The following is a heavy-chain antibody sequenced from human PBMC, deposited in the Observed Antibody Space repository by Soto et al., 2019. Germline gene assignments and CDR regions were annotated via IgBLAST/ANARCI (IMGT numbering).Heavy chain of an antibody. CDR1: GGTFSSYA. J-gene: IGHJ4*02. CDR2: IIPIFGTA. V-gene: IGHV1-69*01. Sequence: QVQLVQSGAEVKKPWSSVKVSCKASGGTFSSYAISWVRQAPGQGLEWMGGIIPIFGTANYAQKFQGRVTITADESTSTAYMELSSLRSEDTAVYYCARVPYCSSTSCYNEADYWGQGTLVTVSS. CDR3: ARVPYCSSTSCYNEADY. D-gene: IGHD2-2*02.